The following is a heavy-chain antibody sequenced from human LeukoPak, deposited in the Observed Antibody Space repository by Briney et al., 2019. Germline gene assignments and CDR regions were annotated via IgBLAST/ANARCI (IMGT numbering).Heavy chain of an antibody. Sequence: PAASVKVSCKASGGTFSSYTISWVRQPPGQGLEWMGRIIPILGTANYAQKFQGRVTITTDESTSTAYMELSSLRSEDTAVYYCARVPVEQYYSGYDRDAFDIWGQGTMVTVSS. V-gene: IGHV1-69*16. D-gene: IGHD5-12*01. J-gene: IGHJ3*02. CDR3: ARVPVEQYYSGYDRDAFDI. CDR2: IIPILGTA. CDR1: GGTFSSYT.